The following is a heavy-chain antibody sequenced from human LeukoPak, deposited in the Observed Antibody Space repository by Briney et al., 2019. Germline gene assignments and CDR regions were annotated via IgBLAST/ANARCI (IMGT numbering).Heavy chain of an antibody. CDR3: ARHFAYDSSGYYPDFDY. CDR2: IYYSGST. CDR1: GGSISSGDYY. J-gene: IGHJ4*02. D-gene: IGHD3-22*01. Sequence: PSQTLSLTCTVSGGSISSGDYYWGWIRQPPGKGLEWIGSIYYSGSTYYNPSLKSRVTISVDTSKNQFSLKLSSVTAADTAVYYCARHFAYDSSGYYPDFDYWGQGTLVTVSS. V-gene: IGHV4-39*01.